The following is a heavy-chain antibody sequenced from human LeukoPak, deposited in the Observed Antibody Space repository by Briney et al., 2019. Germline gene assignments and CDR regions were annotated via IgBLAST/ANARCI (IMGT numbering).Heavy chain of an antibody. Sequence: ASVKVSCKASGYTFSGYYIFWVRRAPGQGLEWMGWINPNSGGTNYAQEFQGRVTMTRGTSITTAYMELSTLRSDDTAVYYCALIGDHAWFDPWGQGTLVTVSS. V-gene: IGHV1-2*02. CDR1: GYTFSGYY. CDR2: INPNSGGT. J-gene: IGHJ5*02. CDR3: ALIGDHAWFDP. D-gene: IGHD3-10*01.